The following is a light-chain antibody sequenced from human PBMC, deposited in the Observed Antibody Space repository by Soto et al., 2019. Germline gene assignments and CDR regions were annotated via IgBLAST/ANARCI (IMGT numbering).Light chain of an antibody. CDR2: KAS. J-gene: IGKJ1*01. CDR3: QHYNSYSEA. V-gene: IGKV1-5*03. CDR1: QTISSW. Sequence: DIQMTQSPSTLSGSVGXRVTITCRASQTISSWLAWYQQKPGKAPKLLIYKASTLKSGVPSRFSGSGSGTEFTLTISSLQPDDFATYYCQHYNSYSEAFGQGTKADIK.